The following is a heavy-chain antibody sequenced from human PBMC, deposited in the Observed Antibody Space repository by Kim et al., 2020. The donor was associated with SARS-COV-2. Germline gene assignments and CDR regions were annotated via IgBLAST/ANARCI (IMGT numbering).Heavy chain of an antibody. Sequence: ASVKVSCKASGYTFTSYGISWVRQAPGQGLEWMGWISAYNGNTNYAHKLQGRVTMTTDTSTSTAYMELRSLRSDDTAVYYCARSQEVYYDSSGYYYHYWGQGTLVTVSS. V-gene: IGHV1-18*04. CDR3: ARSQEVYYDSSGYYYHY. D-gene: IGHD3-22*01. J-gene: IGHJ4*02. CDR1: GYTFTSYG. CDR2: ISAYNGNT.